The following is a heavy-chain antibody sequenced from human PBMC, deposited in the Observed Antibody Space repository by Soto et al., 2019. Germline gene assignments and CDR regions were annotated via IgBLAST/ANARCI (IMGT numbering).Heavy chain of an antibody. CDR3: ARESSSGSYFHDAFDI. D-gene: IGHD1-26*01. V-gene: IGHV3-33*01. Sequence: GGSLRLSCAASGVLFSSYGIHWGRQAPGKGLEWVAVIWHDGRNKYYEDSVKGRFTLSRDNSKKPVYLQMNSLRVEDTALYYCARESSSGSYFHDAFDIWGQGKMVTVSS. CDR2: IWHDGRNK. CDR1: GVLFSSYG. J-gene: IGHJ3*02.